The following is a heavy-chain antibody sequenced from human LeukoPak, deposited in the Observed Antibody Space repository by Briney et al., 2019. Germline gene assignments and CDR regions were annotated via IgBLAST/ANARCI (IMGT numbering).Heavy chain of an antibody. CDR1: GFTFSTYV. CDR3: AGIIISTKYYSGLDV. CDR2: ISYDGNSM. D-gene: IGHD2-15*01. V-gene: IGHV3-30*03. Sequence: PGGSLRLSCAGSGFTFSTYVIHWVRQTPGKGLEWAALISYDGNSMYYADSVKGRFTISRDNSKNTVYLQMDSLRPEDTAVYYCAGIIISTKYYSGLDVWGQGTTVTVSS. J-gene: IGHJ6*02.